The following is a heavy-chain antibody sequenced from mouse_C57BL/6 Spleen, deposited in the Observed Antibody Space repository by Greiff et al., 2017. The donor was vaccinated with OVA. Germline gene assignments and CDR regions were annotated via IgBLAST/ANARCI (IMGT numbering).Heavy chain of an antibody. CDR1: GYTFTSYW. CDR3: ARRGSSYAMDY. V-gene: IGHV1-55*01. CDR2: IYPGSGST. Sequence: VQLQQSGAELVKPGASVKMSCKASGYTFTSYWITWVKQRPGQGLEWIGDIYPGSGSTNYNEKFKSKATLTGDTSSSTAYMQLSSLTSEDSAVYDCARRGSSYAMDYWGQGTSVTVSA. J-gene: IGHJ4*01.